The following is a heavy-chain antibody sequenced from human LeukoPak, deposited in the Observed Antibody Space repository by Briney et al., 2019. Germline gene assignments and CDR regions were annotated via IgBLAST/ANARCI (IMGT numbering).Heavy chain of an antibody. V-gene: IGHV3-30*18. CDR1: GFTFSRYG. CDR2: ISYDESNK. Sequence: GRSLRLSCAASGFTFSRYGMHWVRQAPGKGLEWVAIISYDESNKYYADSVKGRFTISRDNSKNTLYLQMNSLRAEDTAVYYCAKEGTVRDFDYWGQGSLVTVSS. J-gene: IGHJ4*02. CDR3: AKEGTVRDFDY. D-gene: IGHD1-1*01.